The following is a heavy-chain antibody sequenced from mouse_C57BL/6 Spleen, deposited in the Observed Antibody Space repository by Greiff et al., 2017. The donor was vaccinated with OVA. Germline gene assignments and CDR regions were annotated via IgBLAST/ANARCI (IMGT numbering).Heavy chain of an antibody. CDR2: INSNNGGT. Sequence: VQLLQSGPELVKPGASVKISCKASGYTFTDYYMTWVQQSHGKSLEWIGDINSNNGGTSYNQSFKGKAILTVDKSSSTAYMELRSLTSEDTSVYYCASYDYENFDYWGQGTTLTVSS. D-gene: IGHD2-4*01. V-gene: IGHV1-26*01. CDR1: GYTFTDYY. CDR3: ASYDYENFDY. J-gene: IGHJ2*01.